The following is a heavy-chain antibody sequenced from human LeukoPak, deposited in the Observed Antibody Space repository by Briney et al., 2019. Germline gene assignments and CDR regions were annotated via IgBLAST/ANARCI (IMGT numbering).Heavy chain of an antibody. CDR2: INPNSGGT. V-gene: IGHV1-2*02. CDR3: ARPSSGWYILLGDAFDV. CDR1: GYTFTGYY. D-gene: IGHD6-19*01. Sequence: ASVKVSCKASGYTFTGYYMHWVRQAPGQGLEWMGWINPNSGGTNYAQKFQGRVTMTRNTSINTAYMELSSLRSEDTAVYYCARPSSGWYILLGDAFDVWGQGTMVTVSS. J-gene: IGHJ3*01.